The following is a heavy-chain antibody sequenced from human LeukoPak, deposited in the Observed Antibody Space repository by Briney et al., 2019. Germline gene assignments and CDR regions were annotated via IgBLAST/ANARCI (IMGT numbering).Heavy chain of an antibody. Sequence: SETLSLTCTVSGGSINSYYWSWIRQPPGKGLEWIGFIYYSGSTNYNPSLKSRVTISVDTSKNQFSLRLTSVTAADTAVYFCARGDYRDYTFYMWGQGTMVTVSS. CDR3: ARGDYRDYTFYM. CDR1: GGSINSYY. J-gene: IGHJ3*02. D-gene: IGHD4-17*01. CDR2: IYYSGST. V-gene: IGHV4-59*12.